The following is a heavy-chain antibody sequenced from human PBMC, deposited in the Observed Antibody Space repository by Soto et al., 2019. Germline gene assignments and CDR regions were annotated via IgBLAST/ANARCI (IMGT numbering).Heavy chain of an antibody. CDR1: GGSFSGYY. D-gene: IGHD4-17*01. V-gene: IGHV4-34*01. CDR2: INHSGST. Sequence: SETLSLTCAVYGGSFSGYYWSWSRQPPGKGLEWIGEINHSGSTNYNPSLKSRVTISVDTSKNQFSLKLSSVTAADTAVYYCARGLRLAYGMDVWGQGTTVTVSS. CDR3: ARGLRLAYGMDV. J-gene: IGHJ6*02.